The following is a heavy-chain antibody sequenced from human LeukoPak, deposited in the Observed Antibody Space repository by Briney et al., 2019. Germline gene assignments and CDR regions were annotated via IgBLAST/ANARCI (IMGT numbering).Heavy chain of an antibody. V-gene: IGHV3-21*05. J-gene: IGHJ4*02. CDR2: ISSTGNDK. D-gene: IGHD6-19*01. Sequence: GGSLRLSCAASGFTFSSYGMHWVRQAPGKGLEWISYISSTGNDKKCADSVKGRFTISKDHAKKSVHLEMNSLRDEDAAIYYCAREAVGGRYFDYWGQGTLVAVSS. CDR3: AREAVGGRYFDY. CDR1: GFTFSSYG.